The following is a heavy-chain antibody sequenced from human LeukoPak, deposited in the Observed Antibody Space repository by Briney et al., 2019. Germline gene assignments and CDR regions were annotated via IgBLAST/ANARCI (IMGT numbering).Heavy chain of an antibody. Sequence: PGGSLRLSCAASGFTFSSYGMHWVRQAPGKGLEWVAVISYDGSNKYYADSVKGRFTISRDNSKNTLYLQMNSLRAEDTAVYYCAKTPPPWLVRDDYNSRSEKAAYWGQGTLVTVSS. J-gene: IGHJ4*02. CDR2: ISYDGSNK. CDR1: GFTFSSYG. V-gene: IGHV3-30*18. CDR3: AKTPPPWLVRDDYNSRSEKAAY. D-gene: IGHD5-24*01.